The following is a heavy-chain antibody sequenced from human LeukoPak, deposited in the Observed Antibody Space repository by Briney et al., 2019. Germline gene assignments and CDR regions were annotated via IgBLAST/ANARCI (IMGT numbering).Heavy chain of an antibody. CDR1: GFTFSSYA. V-gene: IGHV3-23*01. Sequence: GGSLRLSCAASGFTFSSYAMSWVRQAPGKGLEWVSGISASGGNTYYADSVKGRFTISRDNSKNTLFLQMNSLRAEDTAVYYCAKDGSPRAEAGTGDDYFDYWGQGTLVTVSS. D-gene: IGHD6-19*01. CDR3: AKDGSPRAEAGTGDDYFDY. J-gene: IGHJ4*02. CDR2: ISASGGNT.